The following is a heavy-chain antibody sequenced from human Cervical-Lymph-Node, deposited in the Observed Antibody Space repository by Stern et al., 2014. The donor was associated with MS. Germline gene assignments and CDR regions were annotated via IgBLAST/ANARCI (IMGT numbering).Heavy chain of an antibody. V-gene: IGHV2-5*02. CDR1: GFSLSTSGLG. J-gene: IGHJ4*02. CDR2: IYWDDQK. CDR3: AHRTAGPFDY. Sequence: QVTLKESGPALVKPTQTLTLTCTFSGFSLSTSGLGVGWIRQPPGEALDCLAYIYWDDQKRYSPSLKSRLTITKDTSKNQVVLTLTNVDPVDTATYYCAHRTAGPFDYWGQGTLVTVSS.